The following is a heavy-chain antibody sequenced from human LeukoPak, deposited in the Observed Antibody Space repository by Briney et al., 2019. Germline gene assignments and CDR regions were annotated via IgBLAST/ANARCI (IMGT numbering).Heavy chain of an antibody. CDR3: AREGRPKHYYDSSGYIDY. CDR2: IYYSGST. V-gene: IGHV4-61*01. J-gene: IGHJ4*02. CDR1: GGSVSSGSYY. D-gene: IGHD3-22*01. Sequence: SETLSLTCTVSGGSVSSGSYYWSWIRQPPGKGLEWIGYIYYSGSTNYNPSLKSRVTISVDTSKNQFSLKLSSVTAADTAVYYCAREGRPKHYYDSSGYIDYWGQGTLVTVSS.